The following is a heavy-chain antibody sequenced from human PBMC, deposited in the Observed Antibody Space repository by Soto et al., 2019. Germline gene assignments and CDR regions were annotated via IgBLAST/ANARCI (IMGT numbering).Heavy chain of an antibody. CDR1: GGSMSFYY. J-gene: IGHJ4*02. D-gene: IGHD4-17*01. Sequence: SETLSLTCNVSGGSMSFYYWGWIRQPPGKGLEWVGYIYYRGTTNYNPSLRSRVTILIDMSKNQFSLKMTSVTAADTAVYYCARGGGPTTTTLTTYDYWAQGSLVTLSS. CDR2: IYYRGTT. V-gene: IGHV4-59*01. CDR3: ARGGGPTTTTLTTYDY.